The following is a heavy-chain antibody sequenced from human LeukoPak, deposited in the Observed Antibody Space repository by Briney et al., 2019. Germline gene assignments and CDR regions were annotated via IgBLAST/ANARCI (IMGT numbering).Heavy chain of an antibody. CDR1: GFTFSSYE. CDR2: ISSSGGTI. CDR3: AREAFTMVRGVEVYGMDV. Sequence: GGSLRLSCAASGFTFSSYEMNWVRQAPGKGLEWVSYISSSGGTIYYADSVKGRFTISRDNAKNSLYLQMNSLRAEDTAVYYCAREAFTMVRGVEVYGMDVWGKGTTVTVSS. V-gene: IGHV3-48*03. D-gene: IGHD3-10*01. J-gene: IGHJ6*04.